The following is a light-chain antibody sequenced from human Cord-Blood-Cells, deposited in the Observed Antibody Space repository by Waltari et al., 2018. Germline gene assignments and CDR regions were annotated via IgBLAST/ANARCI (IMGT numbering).Light chain of an antibody. J-gene: IGLJ2*01. CDR1: SSDVGGYHY. Sequence: QSALTQRHSASGSPEQSVTTSCNGTSSDVGGYHYVSCYQQHPGKAPKLMIYEVSKRPSGVPDRFSGSKSCNTASLTVSGLQAEDEADYFCSSYAGSNNFVVFGGGTKLTVL. CDR2: EVS. CDR3: SSYAGSNNFVV. V-gene: IGLV2-8*01.